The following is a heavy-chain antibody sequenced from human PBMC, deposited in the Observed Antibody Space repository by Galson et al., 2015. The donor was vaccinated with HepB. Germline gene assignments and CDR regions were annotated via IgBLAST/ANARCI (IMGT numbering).Heavy chain of an antibody. V-gene: IGHV1-2*04. D-gene: IGHD3-10*01. CDR3: ARGSAVRGVSEFDY. J-gene: IGHJ4*02. Sequence: SVKVSCKASGYTFTGYYMHWVRQAPGQGLEWMGWINPNSGGTNYAQKFQGWVTMTRDTSISTAYMELSRLRSDDTAMYYCARGSAVRGVSEFDYWGQGTLVTVSS. CDR1: GYTFTGYY. CDR2: INPNSGGT.